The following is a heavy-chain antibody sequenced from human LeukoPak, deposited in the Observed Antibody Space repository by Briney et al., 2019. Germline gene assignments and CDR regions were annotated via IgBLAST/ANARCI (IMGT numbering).Heavy chain of an antibody. D-gene: IGHD6-13*01. Sequence: SVKVSCKASGGTFSRYAISWVRQAPGQGPEWMGRIIPIFGTANYAQKFQGRVTITTDESTSTAYTELSSLRSEDTAVYYCARLSSSSWYRWFDPWGQGTLVTVSS. CDR2: IIPIFGTA. V-gene: IGHV1-69*05. J-gene: IGHJ5*02. CDR1: GGTFSRYA. CDR3: ARLSSSSWYRWFDP.